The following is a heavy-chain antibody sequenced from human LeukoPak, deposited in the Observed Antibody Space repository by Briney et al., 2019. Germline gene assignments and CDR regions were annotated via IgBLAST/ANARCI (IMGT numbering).Heavy chain of an antibody. V-gene: IGHV3-33*01. J-gene: IGHJ6*02. CDR1: GFTLSSYG. CDR3: ARDPPPDSSGYRGYYYYGMDV. Sequence: PGRSLRLSCAASGFTLSSYGMHWVRQAPGKGLEWVAVIWYDGTKKYYADSVKGRFTISRDNSKNTLYLQMNSLRAEDTAVYYCARDPPPDSSGYRGYYYYGMDVWGQGTTVTVSS. CDR2: IWYDGTKK. D-gene: IGHD3-22*01.